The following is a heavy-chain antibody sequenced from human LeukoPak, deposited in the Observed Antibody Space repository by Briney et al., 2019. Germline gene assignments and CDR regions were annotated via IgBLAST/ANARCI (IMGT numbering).Heavy chain of an antibody. J-gene: IGHJ6*03. V-gene: IGHV1-8*01. Sequence: GASVKVSCKASGYTFTSYDINWVRQATGQGLEWMGWMNPNSGNTGYAQKFQGRVTMTRNTSISTAYMELSSLRSEDTAVYYCARERVPIRSWAADYMDVWGKGTTVTVSS. CDR1: GYTFTSYD. D-gene: IGHD3-10*01. CDR2: MNPNSGNT. CDR3: ARERVPIRSWAADYMDV.